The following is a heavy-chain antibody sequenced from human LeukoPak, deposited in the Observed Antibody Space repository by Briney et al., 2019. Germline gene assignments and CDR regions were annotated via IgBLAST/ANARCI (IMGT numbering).Heavy chain of an antibody. V-gene: IGHV1-46*01. CDR3: ARGHSSGWYVGPFDY. Sequence: ASVKVSCKASGYTFTSYYMHWVRQAPGQGLEWMGIINPSGGSTSYAQKFQGRVTMTRDTSTSTVYMELSSLRSEDTAMYYCARGHSSGWYVGPFDYWGQGTLVTVSS. J-gene: IGHJ4*02. CDR2: INPSGGST. CDR1: GYTFTSYY. D-gene: IGHD6-19*01.